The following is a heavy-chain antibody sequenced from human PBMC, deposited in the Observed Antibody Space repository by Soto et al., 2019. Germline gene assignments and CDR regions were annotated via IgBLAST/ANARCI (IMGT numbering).Heavy chain of an antibody. V-gene: IGHV2-70*04. CDR1: GFSLITIVMR. CDR2: IDWDDDK. Sequence: SGPTLVNPTQTLTLTFTFSGFSLITIVMRVSWIRQPPGKALEWLARIDWDDDKFYSTSLKTRLTISKDTSKNQVVLTMTNMDPVDTATYYCARSAYYYDSSGLFDYWGQGTLVTVSS. CDR3: ARSAYYYDSSGLFDY. D-gene: IGHD3-22*01. J-gene: IGHJ4*02.